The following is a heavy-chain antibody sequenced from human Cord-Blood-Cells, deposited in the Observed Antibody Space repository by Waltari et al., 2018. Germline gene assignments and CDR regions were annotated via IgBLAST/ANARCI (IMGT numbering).Heavy chain of an antibody. CDR3: AKDEGSSSYYYYYGMDV. CDR1: GFTYSSYG. J-gene: IGHJ6*02. D-gene: IGHD6-6*01. V-gene: IGHV3-30*18. Sequence: QVQLVESGGGVVQPGRSLSLSCAASGFTYSSYGMHWVRQAPGKGLECVAVISYDGSNKYYADSVKGRFTISRDNSKNTLYLQMNSLRAEDTAVYYCAKDEGSSSYYYYYGMDVWGQGTTVTVSS. CDR2: ISYDGSNK.